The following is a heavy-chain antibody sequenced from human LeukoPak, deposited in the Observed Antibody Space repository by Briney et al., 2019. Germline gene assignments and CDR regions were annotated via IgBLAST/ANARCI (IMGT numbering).Heavy chain of an antibody. CDR2: IYYSGST. V-gene: IGHV4-59*01. CDR3: ARVGPYDFWSGYHDY. D-gene: IGHD3-3*01. CDR1: GDSISRTNW. Sequence: SETLSLTCAVSGDSISRTNWWSWIRQPPGKELEWIGYIYYSGSTNYNPSLKSRVTISVDTSKNQFSLKLSSVTAADTAVYYCARVGPYDFWSGYHDYWGQGTLVTVSS. J-gene: IGHJ4*02.